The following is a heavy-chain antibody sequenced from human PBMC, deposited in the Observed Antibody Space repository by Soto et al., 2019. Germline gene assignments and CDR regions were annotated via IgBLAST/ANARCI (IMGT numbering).Heavy chain of an antibody. Sequence: PSETLSLTCTVSGGSISSSSYYWGWIRQPPGKGLEWIGSIYYSGSTYYNPSLKSRVTISVDTSKNQFSLKLSSVTAADTAVYYCARQNCISTSCYAFYYYGMDVWXQGTTVTVSS. J-gene: IGHJ6*02. CDR1: GGSISSSSYY. CDR3: ARQNCISTSCYAFYYYGMDV. V-gene: IGHV4-39*01. CDR2: IYYSGST. D-gene: IGHD2-2*01.